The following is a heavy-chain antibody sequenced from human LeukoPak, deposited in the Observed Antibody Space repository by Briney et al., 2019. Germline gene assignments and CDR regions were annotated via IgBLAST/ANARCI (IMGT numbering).Heavy chain of an antibody. CDR2: ISSNGGST. J-gene: IGHJ4*02. Sequence: GGSLRLSCAASGFTFSSYAMPWVRQAPGKGLEYVSAISSNGGSTYYANSVKGRFTISRDNSKNTLYLQMGSLRAEDMAVYYCARGHGVGATSSYYFDYWGQGTLVTVSS. CDR1: GFTFSSYA. D-gene: IGHD1-26*01. V-gene: IGHV3-64*01. CDR3: ARGHGVGATSSYYFDY.